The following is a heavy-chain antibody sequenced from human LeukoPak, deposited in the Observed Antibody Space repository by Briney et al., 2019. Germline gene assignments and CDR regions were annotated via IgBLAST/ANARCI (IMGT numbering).Heavy chain of an antibody. J-gene: IGHJ4*02. CDR3: AWHYFDY. V-gene: IGHV3-15*01. CDR1: GFTFSNAW. Sequence: GGPLRLSCAASGFTFSNAWMSWVRQAPGKGLEWIGRVKSKPDGGTTDYAAPVKGRFTVPRDDSKNTLYLQMNSLKIEDTAVYFCAWHYFDYWGQGTLVTVSS. CDR2: VKSKPDGGTT.